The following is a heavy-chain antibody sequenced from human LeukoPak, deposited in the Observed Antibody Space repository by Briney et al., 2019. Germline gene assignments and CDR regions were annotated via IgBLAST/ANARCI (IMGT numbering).Heavy chain of an antibody. Sequence: GGSLRLSCAASGFTFSSYWMHWVRQALGKGLVWVSRINSDGSSTKYADSVKGRFTISRDNAKNTLYVQMNNLRAEDPAVYYCARVDPKAPGDYSWGRGTLVTVSS. CDR1: GFTFSSYW. V-gene: IGHV3-74*03. J-gene: IGHJ4*02. CDR3: ARVDPKAPGDYS. CDR2: INSDGSST. D-gene: IGHD2-2*03.